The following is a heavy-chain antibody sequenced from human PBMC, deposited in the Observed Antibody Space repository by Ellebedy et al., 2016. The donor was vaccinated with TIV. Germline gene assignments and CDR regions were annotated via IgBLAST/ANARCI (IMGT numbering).Heavy chain of an antibody. Sequence: GGSLRLSCVGSGFTFSNYAMDWVRQAPGMGLEWVAFIRYDGRNEYYADSVKGRFTISRDNSKNTLYLQMNSLRAEDTAVYFCAKEGATKDFDYWGQGTLVTVSS. CDR2: IRYDGRNE. CDR1: GFTFSNYA. V-gene: IGHV3-30*02. CDR3: AKEGATKDFDY. D-gene: IGHD1-26*01. J-gene: IGHJ4*02.